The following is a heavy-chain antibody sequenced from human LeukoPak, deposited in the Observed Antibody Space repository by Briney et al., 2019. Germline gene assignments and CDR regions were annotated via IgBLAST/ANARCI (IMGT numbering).Heavy chain of an antibody. CDR1: GFTFGTYD. Sequence: GGSLRLSCAASGFTFGTYDMYWIRQAPGKGLECVSSISRGGAYTYYADSVKGRFTISRDDSRNTLYLQMNSLGAEDTAVYYCSKKGQADNDGKPDWGQGTLVTVSS. CDR3: SKKGQADNDGKPD. V-gene: IGHV3-23*01. CDR2: ISRGGAYT. J-gene: IGHJ4*02. D-gene: IGHD1-1*01.